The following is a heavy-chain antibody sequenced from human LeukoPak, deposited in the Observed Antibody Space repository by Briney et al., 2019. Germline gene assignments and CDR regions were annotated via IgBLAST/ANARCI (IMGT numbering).Heavy chain of an antibody. Sequence: PGGSLRLSCAASGFTFSSFWMSWVRQAPGKGLEWVSAISGSGGSTYYADSVKGRFTISRDNSKNTLYLQMNSLRAEDTAVYYCAKVVWFHHLYYFDYWGQGTLVTVSS. J-gene: IGHJ4*02. CDR2: ISGSGGST. CDR1: GFTFSSFW. CDR3: AKVVWFHHLYYFDY. D-gene: IGHD3-3*01. V-gene: IGHV3-23*01.